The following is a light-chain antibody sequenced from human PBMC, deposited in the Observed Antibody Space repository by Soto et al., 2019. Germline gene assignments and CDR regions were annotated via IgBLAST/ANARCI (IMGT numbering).Light chain of an antibody. CDR3: QQYMSYS. V-gene: IGKV1-5*03. Sequence: DIQMTQSPSTLSASVGDRVIVVCRASQSIGSWLAWYQQKPGKAPKLLIYKASSLESGVPSRFSGSGSGTEFTLTISSLQPDDFATYYCQQYMSYSFGQGTKVDIK. J-gene: IGKJ1*01. CDR2: KAS. CDR1: QSIGSW.